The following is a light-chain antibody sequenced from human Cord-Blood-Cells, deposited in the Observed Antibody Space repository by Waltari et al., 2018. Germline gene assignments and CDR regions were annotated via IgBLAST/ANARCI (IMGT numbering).Light chain of an antibody. CDR1: SGHSSYA. CDR3: QTWGTGIRGV. J-gene: IGLJ3*02. CDR2: LNSDGSH. V-gene: IGLV4-69*01. Sequence: QLVLTQSPSASASLGASVKLTCTLSSGHSSYAIAWHQQQPEKGPRYLMKLNSDGSHSKGDGIPDRFSGSGSGAGRYLTISSRQSEDEADYYCQTWGTGIRGVFGGGTKLTVL.